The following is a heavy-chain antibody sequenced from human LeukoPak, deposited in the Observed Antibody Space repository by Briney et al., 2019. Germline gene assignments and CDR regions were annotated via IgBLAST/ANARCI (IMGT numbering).Heavy chain of an antibody. CDR1: GGTFSSYA. CDR2: IITIFGTA. J-gene: IGHJ4*02. Sequence: SVKVSFKASGGTFSSYAISWVRQAPGQGLEWMGRIITIFGTANYAQKFQGRVTITTAESTSTAYMELSSLRSEDTAVYYCARGPPAAHRIYFDYWGQGTLVTVSS. CDR3: ARGPPAAHRIYFDY. V-gene: IGHV1-69*05. D-gene: IGHD2-2*01.